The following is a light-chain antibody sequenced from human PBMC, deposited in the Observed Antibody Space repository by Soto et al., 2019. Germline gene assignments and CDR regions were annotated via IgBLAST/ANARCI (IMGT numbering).Light chain of an antibody. Sequence: EIVLTQSPGTLSLSPGERATLSCRASQSVSSSFLAWYQPKPGPAPRLLLYGASSRATGIPDRFSGSGSGTDFTLTISRLEPEDFAVYYWQQYDSSPRTFGPGTKVDI. CDR2: GAS. CDR1: QSVSSSF. V-gene: IGKV3-20*01. J-gene: IGKJ3*01. CDR3: QQYDSSPRT.